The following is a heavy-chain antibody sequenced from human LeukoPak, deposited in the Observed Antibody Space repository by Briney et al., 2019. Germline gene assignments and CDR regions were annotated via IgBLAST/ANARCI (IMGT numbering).Heavy chain of an antibody. CDR2: IIPIFGTA. J-gene: IGHJ4*02. CDR3: GAYQSWDDSRGYSPSFDY. D-gene: IGHD3-22*01. CDR1: GGTFSSYA. Sequence: SVKVSCKASGGTFSSYAISWVRRAPGQGLEWRGVIIPIFGTANYAQKFQGRVTITTDESTSTAYMELSSLRSEDTAVYYCGAYQSWDDSRGYSPSFDYWGQGTLVTVSS. V-gene: IGHV1-69*05.